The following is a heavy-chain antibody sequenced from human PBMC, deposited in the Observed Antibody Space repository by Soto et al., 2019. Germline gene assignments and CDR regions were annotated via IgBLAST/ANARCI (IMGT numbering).Heavy chain of an antibody. J-gene: IGHJ1*01. D-gene: IGHD6-19*01. CDR3: ARNAVAGLFEYFQH. V-gene: IGHV4-31*03. CDR1: GGSISSGGYY. CDR2: IYYSGST. Sequence: QVQLQESGPGLVKPSQTLSLTCTVSGGSISSGGYYWSWTRQHPGKGLEWIGYIYYSGSTYYNPSLKSRVTISVDTSKNQFSLKLSSVTAADTAVYYCARNAVAGLFEYFQHWGQGTLVTVSS.